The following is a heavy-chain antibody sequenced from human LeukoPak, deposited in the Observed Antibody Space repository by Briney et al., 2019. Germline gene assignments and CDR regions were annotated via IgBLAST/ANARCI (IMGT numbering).Heavy chain of an antibody. CDR1: GFTFSIYS. Sequence: GGSLRLSCAASGFTFSIYSMDWVRQAPGKGREWVSSISSSGSYIYYADSLKGRFTISRDNAKNSLYLQMNSLRAEDTAVYYCAREDASSWDYWGQGILVTVSS. CDR2: ISSSGSYI. D-gene: IGHD6-13*01. CDR3: AREDASSWDY. J-gene: IGHJ4*02. V-gene: IGHV3-21*01.